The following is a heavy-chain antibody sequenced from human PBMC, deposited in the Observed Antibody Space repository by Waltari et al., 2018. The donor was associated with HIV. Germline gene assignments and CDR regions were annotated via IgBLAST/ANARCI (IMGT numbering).Heavy chain of an antibody. CDR3: ATSRTFDY. CDR1: GFTFSSYW. CDR2: IKQDGGEK. Sequence: EVQLVESGGGLVQPGGSLRLSCAASGFTFSSYWMSWVRQAPGKGMGWDANIKQDGGEKYYVDTVKGRCAISRDNAQNSLYLQMNNLRAEDTAVYFCATSRTFDYWGQGTLVTVSS. J-gene: IGHJ4*02. V-gene: IGHV3-7*01. D-gene: IGHD2-2*01.